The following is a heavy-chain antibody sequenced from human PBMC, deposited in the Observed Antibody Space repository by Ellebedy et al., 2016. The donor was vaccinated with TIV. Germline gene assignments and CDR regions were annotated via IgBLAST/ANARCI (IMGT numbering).Heavy chain of an antibody. J-gene: IGHJ3*02. Sequence: GESLKISXAVSGFTFSSYAMRWIRQAPGKGLEWVSYISSSGSTIYYADSVKGRFTISRDNAKNSLYLQMNSLRAEGTAVYYCARGGSGWYRHAFDIWGQGTMVTVSS. CDR2: ISSSGSTI. D-gene: IGHD6-19*01. CDR3: ARGGSGWYRHAFDI. V-gene: IGHV3-11*01. CDR1: GFTFSSYA.